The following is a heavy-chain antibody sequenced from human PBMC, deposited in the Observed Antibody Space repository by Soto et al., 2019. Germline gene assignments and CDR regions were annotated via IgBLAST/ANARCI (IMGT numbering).Heavy chain of an antibody. J-gene: IGHJ6*02. D-gene: IGHD2-21*01. V-gene: IGHV4-4*07. CDR1: GGSMRSYY. CDR2: IYSRGDT. CDR3: AGIGEDVYYGMDV. Sequence: SESLSFTCSVSGGSMRSYYWNWLRQPAGKGLEWIGRIYSRGDTNYNPSVKSRVTMSVDTSKNEFSLRLNSVTAADTAVYYCAGIGEDVYYGMDVWGQGTTVTVSS.